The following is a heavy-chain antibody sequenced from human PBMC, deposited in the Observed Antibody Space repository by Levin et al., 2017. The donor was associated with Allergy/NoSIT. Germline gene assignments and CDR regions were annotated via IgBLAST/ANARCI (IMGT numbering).Heavy chain of an antibody. V-gene: IGHV4-59*01. CDR1: GGSISSYY. D-gene: IGHD4-17*01. CDR3: ARDGDYRSSYYYDYMDV. Sequence: SQTLSLTCTVSGGSISSYYWSWIRQPPGKGLEWIGYIYYSGSTNYNPSLKSRVTISVDTSKNQFSLKLSSVTAADTAVYYCARDGDYRSSYYYDYMDVWGKGTTVTVSS. J-gene: IGHJ6*03. CDR2: IYYSGST.